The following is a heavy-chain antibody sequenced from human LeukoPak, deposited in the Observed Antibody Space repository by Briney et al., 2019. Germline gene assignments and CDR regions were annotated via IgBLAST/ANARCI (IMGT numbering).Heavy chain of an antibody. V-gene: IGHV4-61*02. CDR2: IYTSGST. CDR3: ARDYDSSGYHLLGY. J-gene: IGHJ4*02. Sequence: PSETLSLTCTVSGGSISSGRYYWSWIRQPAGKGLEWIGRIYTSGSTNYNPSLKSRVTISADTSKNQFSLKLSSVTAADTAVYYCARDYDSSGYHLLGYWGQGTLVTVSS. D-gene: IGHD3-22*01. CDR1: GGSISSGRYY.